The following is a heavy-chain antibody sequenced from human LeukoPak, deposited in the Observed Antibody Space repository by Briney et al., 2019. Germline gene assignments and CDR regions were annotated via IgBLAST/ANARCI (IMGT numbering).Heavy chain of an antibody. Sequence: PSETLSLTCTVSGGSISSSSYYWGWIRQLPGKGLEWIGSIYYSGSTYYNPSLKSRVTISVDTSKNQFSLKLSSVTAADTAVYYCARHETAKDYGDYYFDYWGQGTLVTVSS. D-gene: IGHD4-17*01. J-gene: IGHJ4*02. V-gene: IGHV4-39*01. CDR1: GGSISSSSYY. CDR2: IYYSGST. CDR3: ARHETAKDYGDYYFDY.